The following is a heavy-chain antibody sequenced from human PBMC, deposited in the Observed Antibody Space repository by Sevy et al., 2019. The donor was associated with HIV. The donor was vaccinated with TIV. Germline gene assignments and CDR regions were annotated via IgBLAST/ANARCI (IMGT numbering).Heavy chain of an antibody. D-gene: IGHD3-3*01. CDR3: AKGVYDFWSGRSDLFDI. V-gene: IGHV3-23*01. J-gene: IGHJ3*02. CDR1: GFTFGTHA. Sequence: GGSLRLSCATSGFTFGTHAMSWVRQAPGKGLEWVSAIRGSGGSTYYADSVKGRFTISRDKSKKTLYLQVNSLRAEDTAVYYCAKGVYDFWSGRSDLFDIWGQGTMVTVSS. CDR2: IRGSGGST.